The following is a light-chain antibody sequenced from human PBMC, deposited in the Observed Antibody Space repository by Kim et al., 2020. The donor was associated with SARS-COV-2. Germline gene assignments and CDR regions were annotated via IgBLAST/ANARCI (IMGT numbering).Light chain of an antibody. Sequence: EIVMTQSPDTLSVSPGERATLSCRASQSISSNLAWYQQRPGQAPRLLIYGASTRATDIPARFSGSGSGTEFTLTISSLQSEDFAVYYCQQYNDWPPWTFGQGTKVEFK. J-gene: IGKJ1*01. CDR3: QQYNDWPPWT. CDR1: QSISSN. V-gene: IGKV3-15*01. CDR2: GAS.